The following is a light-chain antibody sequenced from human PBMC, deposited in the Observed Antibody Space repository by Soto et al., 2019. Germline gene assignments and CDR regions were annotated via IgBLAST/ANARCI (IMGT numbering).Light chain of an antibody. CDR3: QQTKSFPST. V-gene: IGKV1-12*02. CDR2: VAS. J-gene: IGKJ2*01. Sequence: EIQMTQSPSSVSASVGDRVTITCRASQDIANSLAWYQQKPGKAPRLLVFVASSLQSGDPSRFSGGGFGTEFTLTISGLQPEDFASYFCQQTKSFPSTFGQGTRVEIK. CDR1: QDIANS.